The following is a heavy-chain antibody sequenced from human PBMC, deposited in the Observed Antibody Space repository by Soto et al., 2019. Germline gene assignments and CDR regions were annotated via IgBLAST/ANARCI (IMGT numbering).Heavy chain of an antibody. Sequence: PSETLSLTCSVSDDSINSDKYYWGWIRHPPGKGLEWIGSIYYRGNAYYNPSLQTRVTISLDKSKSQFSLKLNSVTAADSAVYFCARLEGLATISYYFDFWGPGALVTVPS. CDR1: DDSINSDKYY. CDR3: ARLEGLATISYYFDF. CDR2: IYYRGNA. D-gene: IGHD3-9*01. J-gene: IGHJ4*02. V-gene: IGHV4-39*01.